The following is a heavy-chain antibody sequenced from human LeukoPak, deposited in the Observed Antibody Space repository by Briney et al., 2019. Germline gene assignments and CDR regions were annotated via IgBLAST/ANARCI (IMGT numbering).Heavy chain of an antibody. CDR3: ARVNVAQWELLGFDS. Sequence: GASVKVSCKASGYTFTSYDINWVRQATGQGLEWMGYMNPKSGYAGYAQKFQGRVTFTRNTSISTAYMELSSLRSEDTAVYYCARVNVAQWELLGFDSWGQGTLVTVSS. D-gene: IGHD1-26*01. CDR2: MNPKSGYA. CDR1: GYTFTSYD. J-gene: IGHJ4*02. V-gene: IGHV1-8*03.